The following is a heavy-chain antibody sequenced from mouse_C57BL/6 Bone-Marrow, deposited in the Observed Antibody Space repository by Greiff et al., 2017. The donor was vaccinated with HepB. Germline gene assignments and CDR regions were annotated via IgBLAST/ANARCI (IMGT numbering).Heavy chain of an antibody. Sequence: EVQLVESGGGLVKPGGSLKLSCAASGFTFSDYGMHWVRQAPEKGLEWVAYISSGSSTIYYADTVKGRFTISRDNAKNTLFLKMTSLRSEDTAMYYCARAPFYYDYPYYAMDYWGQGTSVTVSS. CDR1: GFTFSDYG. CDR2: ISSGSSTI. D-gene: IGHD2-4*01. J-gene: IGHJ4*01. CDR3: ARAPFYYDYPYYAMDY. V-gene: IGHV5-17*01.